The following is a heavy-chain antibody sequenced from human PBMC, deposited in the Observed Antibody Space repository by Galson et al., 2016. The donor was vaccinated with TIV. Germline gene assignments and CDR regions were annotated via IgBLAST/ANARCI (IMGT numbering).Heavy chain of an antibody. CDR1: GGSISNYY. D-gene: IGHD1/OR15-1a*01. V-gene: IGHV4-39*01. CDR2: VYYVGST. J-gene: IGHJ4*02. CDR3: ARHTSDWDKRVDY. Sequence: LSLTCTVSGGSISNYYWAWFRQPPGKRLEWIGSVYYVGSTYYNPSLKSRVTIFVDTSKTHFSLKVNSVTAADTALYYCARHTSDWDKRVDYWGQGILVTVSS.